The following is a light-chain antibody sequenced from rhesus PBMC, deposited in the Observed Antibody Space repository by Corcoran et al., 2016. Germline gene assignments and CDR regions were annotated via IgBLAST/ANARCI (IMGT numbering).Light chain of an antibody. CDR1: QGISSW. V-gene: IGKV1-21*01. CDR2: KAS. J-gene: IGKJ1*01. Sequence: DIQMTQSPSSLSASVGDRVTITCRASQGISSWLAWYQQKPGKAPKLLIYKASSLQIGVPSRFSGSGSGTDFTITISRLQPEDFATYYRQQYNSAPWTFGQGTKVEIK. CDR3: QQYNSAPWT.